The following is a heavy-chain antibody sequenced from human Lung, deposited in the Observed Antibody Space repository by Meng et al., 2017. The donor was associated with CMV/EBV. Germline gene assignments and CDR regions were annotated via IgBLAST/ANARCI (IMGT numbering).Heavy chain of an antibody. CDR2: IWSDGSAT. V-gene: IGHV3-30*02. CDR3: AKDKGVRYLEWFSV. Sequence: SXTASGLTFSNHGMHWVRQAPGKGLEWVAFIWSDGSATYYADSVRGRFTISRDNSKNTVYLQMNSLRTEDTAVYSCAKDKGVRYLEWFSVRGQKXMXTVSS. J-gene: IGHJ4*02. CDR1: GLTFSNHG. D-gene: IGHD3-3*01.